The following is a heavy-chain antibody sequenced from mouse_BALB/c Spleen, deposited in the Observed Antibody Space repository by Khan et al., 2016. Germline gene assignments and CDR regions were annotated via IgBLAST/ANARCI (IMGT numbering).Heavy chain of an antibody. D-gene: IGHD3-1*01. CDR3: ATSSSGYWYYFDD. CDR1: GYSITSHYS. V-gene: IGHV3-1*02. Sequence: EVQLQESGPDLVKPSQSLSLTCTVIGYSITSHYSWHWIRHFPGNKLEWMGNINYSGSTNYNPSLKSRISITRDTSKNQFFLQLNSVTTEDTATYYCATSSSGYWYYFDDWGQGTALTVSS. CDR2: INYSGST. J-gene: IGHJ2*01.